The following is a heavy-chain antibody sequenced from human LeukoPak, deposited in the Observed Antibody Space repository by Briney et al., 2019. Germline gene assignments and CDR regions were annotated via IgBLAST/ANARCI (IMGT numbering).Heavy chain of an antibody. V-gene: IGHV3-21*01. Sequence: GGSLRLSCAASGFTFSSYSMNWVRQAPGKGLEWVSSISSSSSYIYYADSVKGRFTISRDNAKNSLYLQMNSLRAEDTAVYYCARVSSSSPIDDYWGQGTLVTVSS. CDR1: GFTFSSYS. D-gene: IGHD6-6*01. J-gene: IGHJ4*02. CDR2: ISSSSSYI. CDR3: ARVSSSSPIDDY.